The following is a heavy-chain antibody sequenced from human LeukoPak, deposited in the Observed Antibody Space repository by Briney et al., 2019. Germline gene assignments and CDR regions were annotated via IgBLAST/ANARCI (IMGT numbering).Heavy chain of an antibody. CDR2: ISGSGDST. CDR3: ARPSSGYSLDY. J-gene: IGHJ4*02. Sequence: GGSLRLSCAASGLTFNSYAMTWVRQAPGKGLEWVSAISGSGDSTYYADSVKGRFTISRDNSKNTLYLQMNSLRAEDTAVYYCARPSSGYSLDYWGQGTLVTVSA. V-gene: IGHV3-23*01. CDR1: GLTFNSYA. D-gene: IGHD3-22*01.